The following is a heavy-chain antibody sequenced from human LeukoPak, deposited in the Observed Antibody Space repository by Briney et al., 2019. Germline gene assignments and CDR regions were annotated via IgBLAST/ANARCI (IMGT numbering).Heavy chain of an antibody. J-gene: IGHJ4*02. CDR3: ARVSQRGIAAAAPFDY. D-gene: IGHD6-13*01. Sequence: EASVKVSCKASGYTFTCYGISWVRQAPGQGLEWMGWISAYNGNTNYAQKLQGRVTMTTDTSTSTAYMELRSLRSDDTAVYYCARVSQRGIAAAAPFDYWGQGTLVTVSS. CDR2: ISAYNGNT. CDR1: GYTFTCYG. V-gene: IGHV1-18*01.